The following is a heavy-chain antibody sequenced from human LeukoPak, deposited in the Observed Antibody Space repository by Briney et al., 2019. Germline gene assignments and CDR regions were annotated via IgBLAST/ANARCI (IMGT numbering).Heavy chain of an antibody. V-gene: IGHV3-21*01. D-gene: IGHD2-2*01. CDR2: ITSSSGYI. CDR1: GFTFSNYN. J-gene: IGHJ6*03. CDR3: ATSVPAAHYYMDV. Sequence: TGGSLRLSCAASGFTFSNYNMNWVRQAPGKGLEWVSSITSSSGYIYYADSVKGRFTISRDNAKNSLYLQMNSLSVEDTAVYYCATSVPAAHYYMDVWGKGITVTVSS.